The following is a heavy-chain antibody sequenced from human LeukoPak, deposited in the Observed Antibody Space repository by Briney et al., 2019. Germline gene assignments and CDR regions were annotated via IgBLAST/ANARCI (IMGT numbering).Heavy chain of an antibody. D-gene: IGHD3-10*01. J-gene: IGHJ2*01. Sequence: PSETLSLTRSISADSISSYYWGWIRQTPQRGLELIGYGHSSGYADYNPSLKSRVNLSVDTTKKLISLRLTSVTAADTAVYYCARRGFYGSGNYYNPSSYFDAWGRGALVTVSS. CDR3: ARRGFYGSGNYYNPSSYFDA. CDR1: ADSISSYY. CDR2: GHSSGYA. V-gene: IGHV4-4*08.